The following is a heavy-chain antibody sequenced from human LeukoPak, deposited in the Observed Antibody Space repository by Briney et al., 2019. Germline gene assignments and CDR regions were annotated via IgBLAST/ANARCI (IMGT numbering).Heavy chain of an antibody. CDR2: IYGGDAA. CDR3: VTSTGQQFIPYDY. Sequence: QPGGSLRLSCADSGINVSSNYMTWIRQAPGKGLEWVSLIYGGDAAYYAESVRGRFMISRDNLKNTLFLQMNSLRVEDTAVYYCVTSTGQQFIPYDYWGQGTHVTVSS. J-gene: IGHJ4*02. D-gene: IGHD6-13*01. CDR1: GINVSSNY. V-gene: IGHV3-66*02.